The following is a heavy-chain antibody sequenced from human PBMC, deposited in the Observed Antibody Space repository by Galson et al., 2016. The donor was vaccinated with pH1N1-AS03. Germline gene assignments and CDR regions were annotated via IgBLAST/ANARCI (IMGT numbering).Heavy chain of an antibody. CDR1: GFTFRVHE. V-gene: IGHV3-48*03. D-gene: IGHD5-12*01. CDR2: ISDSGGAR. J-gene: IGHJ6*02. CDR3: ARDLKWGFGGGLTYGMDV. Sequence: SLRLSCAAFGFTFRVHEMNWVRQAPGKGLEWVAYISDSGGARYHADSVKGRSTISRDNDRKSLYLQINSLRVEDTAIYYCARDLKWGFGGGLTYGMDVWGQGTTVTVSS.